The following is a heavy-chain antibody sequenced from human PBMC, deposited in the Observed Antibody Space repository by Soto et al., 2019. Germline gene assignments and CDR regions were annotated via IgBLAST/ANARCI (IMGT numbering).Heavy chain of an antibody. Sequence: GGSLRLSCTASGFTFGDYAMSWFRQAPGKGLECVSLIYSGGSTYYADSVKGRFTISRHNFNNTLYLQMNSLRSDDTAVYYCATRSVTAPRWGQGTLVTVSS. CDR2: IYSGGST. CDR3: ATRSVTAPR. CDR1: GFTFGDYA. V-gene: IGHV3-53*04. D-gene: IGHD4-17*01. J-gene: IGHJ4*02.